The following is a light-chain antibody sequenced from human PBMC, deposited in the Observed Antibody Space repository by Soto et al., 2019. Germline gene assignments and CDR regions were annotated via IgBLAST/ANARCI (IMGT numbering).Light chain of an antibody. J-gene: IGKJ4*02. CDR3: QQYRSTPLT. Sequence: DIVMTQSPDSLAVSLGERATINCKSSQSVLYSPDNPDYLAWYQQKPGQPPKLLIYWASTRESGVPDRFSGSGAGTDFTLSISSLQAEDVAIYYCQQYRSTPLTFGGGTKVEIK. V-gene: IGKV4-1*01. CDR2: WAS. CDR1: QSVLYSPDNPDY.